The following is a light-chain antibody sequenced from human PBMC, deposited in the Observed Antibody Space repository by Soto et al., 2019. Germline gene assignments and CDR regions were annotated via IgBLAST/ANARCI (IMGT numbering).Light chain of an antibody. CDR1: QRVSSF. J-gene: IGKJ5*01. CDR2: DAS. Sequence: EVVLTQSPATLSLSQGERVTLSCRASQRVSSFLSWYQHKPGQAPRLLIYDASNRATGIPARCSGSGSGTDFTLTISILEPEDFAIYYCQQRRNLITFGQGTRLEIK. V-gene: IGKV3-11*01. CDR3: QQRRNLIT.